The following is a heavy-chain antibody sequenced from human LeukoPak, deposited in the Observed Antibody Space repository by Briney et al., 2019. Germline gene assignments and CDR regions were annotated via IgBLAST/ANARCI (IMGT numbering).Heavy chain of an antibody. CDR2: ISGSGGST. D-gene: IGHD3-3*01. V-gene: IGHV3-23*01. Sequence: GGSLRLSCAASGFTFSSYAMSWVRQAPGKGLEWVSAISGSGGSTYYADSVKGRFTISRDNSRNTLYLQMNSLRAEDTAVYYCAKDQAGYNFWSGSWGQGTLVTVSS. J-gene: IGHJ5*02. CDR1: GFTFSSYA. CDR3: AKDQAGYNFWSGS.